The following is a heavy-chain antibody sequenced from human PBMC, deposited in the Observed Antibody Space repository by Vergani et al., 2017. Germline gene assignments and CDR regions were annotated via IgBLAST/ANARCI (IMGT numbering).Heavy chain of an antibody. V-gene: IGHV3-30*03. CDR1: GFTSSYYG. CDR3: ATKSCGTPGCQIEYFRE. CDR2: ISYDGTQK. D-gene: IGHD2-15*01. J-gene: IGHJ1*01. Sequence: QVHLVESGGGVVQPGRSLRLSCVVSGFTSSYYGMHWVRQAPGKGLEWVAVISYDGTQKYYADSVKGRFTISRDNSKSTLYLQMNRLRTEDTAVYYCATKSCGTPGCQIEYFREWGQGTLVTVSS.